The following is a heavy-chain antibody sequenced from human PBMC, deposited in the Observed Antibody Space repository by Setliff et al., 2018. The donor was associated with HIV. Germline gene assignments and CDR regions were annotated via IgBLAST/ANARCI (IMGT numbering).Heavy chain of an antibody. CDR2: ILPFLGMG. CDR1: GGSFRTSV. D-gene: IGHD5-12*01. V-gene: IGHV1-69*10. CDR3: ARSAHDSETGY. J-gene: IGHJ4*02. Sequence: GASVKVSCKTSGGSFRTSVISWVRQAPGQGLEWVGGILPFLGMGDFAQKFQGRVTITADESTSTAYMELSSLRSDDTAFYYCARSAHDSETGYWGQGTLVTVSS.